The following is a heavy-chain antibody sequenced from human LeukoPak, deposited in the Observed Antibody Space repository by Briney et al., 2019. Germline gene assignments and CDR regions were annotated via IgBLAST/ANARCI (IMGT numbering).Heavy chain of an antibody. CDR2: INGSGHET. Sequence: PGGSLRLSCVASGFTFSSYAMSWVRQAPGRGLEWVSGINGSGHETWYTDSVKGRFTISRDNSKNTLYLQMNSLRAEDTAVYFCAKRGVVIRVILVGFHKEAYYFDSWAREPWSPSPQ. CDR1: GFTFSSYA. J-gene: IGHJ4*02. D-gene: IGHD3-22*01. CDR3: AKRGVVIRVILVGFHKEAYYFDS. V-gene: IGHV3-23*01.